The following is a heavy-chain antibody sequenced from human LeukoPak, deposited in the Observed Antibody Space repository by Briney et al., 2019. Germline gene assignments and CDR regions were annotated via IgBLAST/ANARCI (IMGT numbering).Heavy chain of an antibody. CDR2: IKEDGSEK. CDR3: ATCPTDKYDDDHADY. CDR1: GFMFNNYL. Sequence: GGSLRLSCAASGFMFNNYLMSWVRQAPGKGLEWVANIKEDGSEKYYVDSVKGRFTISRDNAKNLLYLQMNSLGAEDTAVYYCATCPTDKYDDDHADYWGQGSLVTVSS. V-gene: IGHV3-7*01. J-gene: IGHJ4*02. D-gene: IGHD3-3*01.